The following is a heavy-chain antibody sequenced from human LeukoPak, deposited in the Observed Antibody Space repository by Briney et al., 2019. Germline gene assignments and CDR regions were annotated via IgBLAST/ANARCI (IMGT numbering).Heavy chain of an antibody. Sequence: GGSLRLSCAASGFTFTSYAMSWVRQAPGKGLEWVSDISGSGGSTYYADSVKGRFTISRDNSKNTLYLQMNSLRDEDTAVYYCAKRKVGLLWFGELSPWGQGTLVTVSS. CDR3: AKRKVGLLWFGELSP. J-gene: IGHJ5*02. CDR1: GFTFTSYA. D-gene: IGHD3-10*01. CDR2: ISGSGGST. V-gene: IGHV3-23*01.